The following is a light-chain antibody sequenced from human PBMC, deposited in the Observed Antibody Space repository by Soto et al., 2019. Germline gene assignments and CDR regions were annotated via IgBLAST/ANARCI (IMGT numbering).Light chain of an antibody. CDR1: QSLSSN. V-gene: IGKV3-15*01. J-gene: IGKJ4*01. CDR2: RTS. CDR3: QQYNNWPSAT. Sequence: EIVMTQSPATLSVSPGERATLSCRASQSLSSNLAWCQQKPGQAPGLLMFRTSSSATGFPARLRGSGSGTESCLTISRLQSEDFGVYCGQQYNNWPSATFGGGAKV.